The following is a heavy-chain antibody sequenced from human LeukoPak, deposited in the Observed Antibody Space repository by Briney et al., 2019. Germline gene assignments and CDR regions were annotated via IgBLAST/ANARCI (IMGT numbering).Heavy chain of an antibody. CDR1: GFTFSSYA. D-gene: IGHD3-16*01. CDR2: ISYDGSNK. J-gene: IGHJ6*03. V-gene: IGHV3-30-3*01. CDR3: ARDGVVRDYYYYMDV. Sequence: GGSLRLSCAASGFTFSSYAMHWVRQAPGKGLEWVAVISYDGSNKYYADSVKGRFTISRDNSKNTLYLQMNSLRAEDTAVYYCARDGVVRDYYYYMDVWGKGTTVTVSS.